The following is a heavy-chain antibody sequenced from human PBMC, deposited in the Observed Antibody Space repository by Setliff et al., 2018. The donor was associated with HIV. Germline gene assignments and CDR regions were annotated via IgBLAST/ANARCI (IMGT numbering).Heavy chain of an antibody. CDR1: GYIFTNYV. CDR2: INAGNGNT. CDR3: ARDRIIWWEIPGGAHDDSDI. D-gene: IGHD1-26*01. V-gene: IGHV1-3*01. J-gene: IGHJ3*02. Sequence: ASVKVSCKASGYIFTNYVIHWVRQAPGQRLEWMGWINAGNGNTKYSQKFQGRVTITRDKSATTAYMELSSLRSEDTAVYYCARDRIIWWEIPGGAHDDSDIWGQGTMVTVSS.